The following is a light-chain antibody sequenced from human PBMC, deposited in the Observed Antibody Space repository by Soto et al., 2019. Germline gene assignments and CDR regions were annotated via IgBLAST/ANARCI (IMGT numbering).Light chain of an antibody. CDR3: QHYNSYSWT. Sequence: DIQMTPSPSTLSASVGGTVTVTCRASQSVSGWLAWYQQKPGEAPKLLIYDASALPRGVPSRFAGSGSGTKFTLPIASLQPDDFATYYCQHYNSYSWTFGQGTKVDI. V-gene: IGKV1-5*01. CDR2: DAS. CDR1: QSVSGW. J-gene: IGKJ1*01.